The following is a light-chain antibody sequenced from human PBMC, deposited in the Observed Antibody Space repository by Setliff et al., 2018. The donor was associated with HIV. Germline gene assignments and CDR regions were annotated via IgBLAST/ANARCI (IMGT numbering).Light chain of an antibody. J-gene: IGLJ1*01. CDR2: EVS. CDR1: KVDI. Sequence: QSALAQPASVSGSPGQSITISCTGTKVDIKAPKLLIYEVSNRPSGVSNRFSGSKSGNTASLSISGLQAEDEADYYCSSYRTTSTLFGTGTKVTVL. CDR3: SSYRTTSTL. V-gene: IGLV2-14*01.